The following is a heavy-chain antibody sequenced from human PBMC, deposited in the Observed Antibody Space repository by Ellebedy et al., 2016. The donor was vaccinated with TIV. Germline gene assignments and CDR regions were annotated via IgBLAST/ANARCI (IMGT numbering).Heavy chain of an antibody. D-gene: IGHD3-10*01. V-gene: IGHV3-7*01. Sequence: DAVKGRFTISRDNAMNSLFLQMNSLRAEDTAVYYCAREYGSGSYYIGDGMDVWGQGTTVTVSS. J-gene: IGHJ6*02. CDR3: AREYGSGSYYIGDGMDV.